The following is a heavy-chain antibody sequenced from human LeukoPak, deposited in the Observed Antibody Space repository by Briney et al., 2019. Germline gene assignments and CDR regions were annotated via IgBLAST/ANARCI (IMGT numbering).Heavy chain of an antibody. Sequence: GGSLRLSCAASGFTVSSNYMSWVRQAPGKGLEWVSVIYSGGSTYYADSVKGRFTISRDDSKNTLYLQMNSLRVEDTAVYYCARDTGRTYFDYWGQGTLVTVSS. CDR3: ARDTGRTYFDY. V-gene: IGHV3-53*01. CDR1: GFTVSSNY. D-gene: IGHD1-14*01. CDR2: IYSGGST. J-gene: IGHJ4*02.